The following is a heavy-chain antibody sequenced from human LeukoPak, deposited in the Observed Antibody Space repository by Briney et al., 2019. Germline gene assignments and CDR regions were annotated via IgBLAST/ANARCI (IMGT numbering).Heavy chain of an antibody. Sequence: GGSLRLSCAASGFTFDDYGMSWVRQAPGKGLEWVSGINWDGGSTGYADSVKGRFTISRDNAKNSLYLQMNSLRAEDTALYYCARVPYDSSGYFCAFDIWGQGTMVTVSS. J-gene: IGHJ3*02. V-gene: IGHV3-20*04. CDR3: ARVPYDSSGYFCAFDI. CDR2: INWDGGST. CDR1: GFTFDDYG. D-gene: IGHD3-22*01.